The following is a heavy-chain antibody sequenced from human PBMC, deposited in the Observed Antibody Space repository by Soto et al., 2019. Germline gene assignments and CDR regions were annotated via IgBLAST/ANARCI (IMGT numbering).Heavy chain of an antibody. CDR1: GFTFSKFV. J-gene: IGHJ6*02. V-gene: IGHV3-23*01. Sequence: GGSLRLSCAASGFTFSKFVMRWVRQTPGKGLEWVSTITETGGDTYYTDSVKGRFTISRDNSKNTLYLQMSRLRAEDTALYYCTKASPDRHHMDVWGQGTTVTVSS. CDR3: TKASPDRHHMDV. CDR2: ITETGGDT.